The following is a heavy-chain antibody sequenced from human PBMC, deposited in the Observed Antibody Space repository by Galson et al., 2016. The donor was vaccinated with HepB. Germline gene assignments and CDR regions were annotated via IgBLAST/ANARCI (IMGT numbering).Heavy chain of an antibody. V-gene: IGHV3-53*01. Sequence: SLRLSCAASEFNVRSNYMSWVRQAPGKGLEWVSVICTDERTYYADSVKGRFTISSDKSKNTLYLQMNSLRAEDTAVYFCAKDTYESSGYQFDYWGQGTLVTVSS. J-gene: IGHJ4*02. D-gene: IGHD3-22*01. CDR2: ICTDERT. CDR1: EFNVRSNY. CDR3: AKDTYESSGYQFDY.